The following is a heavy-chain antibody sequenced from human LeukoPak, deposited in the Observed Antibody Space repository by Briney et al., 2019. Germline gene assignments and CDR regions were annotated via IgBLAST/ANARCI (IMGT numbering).Heavy chain of an antibody. Sequence: SGGSLRLSCAASGFTFSDYYMSWIRQAPGKGLEWVSYISSSGSTIYYADSVKGRFTISRDNAKNSLYLQMNSLRAEDTAVYYCATTFYCSSTSCYALYYFDYWGQGTLVTVSS. CDR3: ATTFYCSSTSCYALYYFDY. J-gene: IGHJ4*02. CDR1: GFTFSDYY. D-gene: IGHD2-2*01. CDR2: ISSSGSTI. V-gene: IGHV3-11*01.